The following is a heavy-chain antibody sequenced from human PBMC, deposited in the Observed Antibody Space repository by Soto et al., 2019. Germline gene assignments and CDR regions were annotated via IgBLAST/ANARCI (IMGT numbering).Heavy chain of an antibody. Sequence: PSETLSLTCTVSGGSISSGDYYWSWVRQPPGKGLEWIGHIYYSGSTYYNPSLMSRITISVDTSKNQFSLKLNSVTAADTAAYYCARATKLSWFDPWGQGTLVTVPQ. CDR1: GGSISSGDYY. CDR3: ARATKLSWFDP. J-gene: IGHJ5*02. CDR2: IYYSGST. V-gene: IGHV4-30-4*01. D-gene: IGHD2-8*01.